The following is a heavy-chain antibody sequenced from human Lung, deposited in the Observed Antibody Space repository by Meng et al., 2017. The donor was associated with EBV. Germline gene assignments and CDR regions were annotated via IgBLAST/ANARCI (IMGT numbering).Heavy chain of an antibody. V-gene: IGHV4-4*01. CDR3: ARAPGNWNFDS. D-gene: IGHD1-20*01. Sequence: SAPGSVSPACSPPSPCPVPTASISSKNYGTWVRQSPGKGLEWIGEIYHNENTNYNPSLMSRVTMSLDKSKNHFSLNLRSVTVADTAVYFCARAPGNWNFDSWGQGTLVTVSS. CDR1: TASISSKNY. CDR2: IYHNENT. J-gene: IGHJ4*02.